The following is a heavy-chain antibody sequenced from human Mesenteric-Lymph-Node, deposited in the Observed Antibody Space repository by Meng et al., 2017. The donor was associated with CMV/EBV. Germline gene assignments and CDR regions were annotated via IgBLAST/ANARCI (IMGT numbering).Heavy chain of an antibody. J-gene: IGHJ6*02. CDR3: AKDLRAMTTYYYYYGMDV. CDR2: IRYDGNNR. D-gene: IGHD2-2*01. V-gene: IGHV3-30*02. CDR1: GFTFSSFG. Sequence: GESLKISCAASGFTFSSFGMHWVRQAPGKGLQWVAFIRYDGNNRYYAGSVKGRFTISRDISKNSLYPQMNSLRVEDTAVYYCAKDLRAMTTYYYYYGMDVWGQGTTVTVSS.